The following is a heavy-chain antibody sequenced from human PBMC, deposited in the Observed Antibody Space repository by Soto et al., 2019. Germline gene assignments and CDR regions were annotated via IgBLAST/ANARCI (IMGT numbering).Heavy chain of an antibody. Sequence: SETLSLTCAVYGGSFSGYYWSWIRQPPGKGLEWIGEINHSGSTNYNPSLKSRVTISVDTSKNQFSLKLSSVTAADTAVYYCARGHPLDYGDYVGPIRRGSYVSYFDYWGQGTLVTVSS. V-gene: IGHV4-34*01. CDR1: GGSFSGYY. D-gene: IGHD4-17*01. J-gene: IGHJ4*02. CDR2: INHSGST. CDR3: ARGHPLDYGDYVGPIRRGSYVSYFDY.